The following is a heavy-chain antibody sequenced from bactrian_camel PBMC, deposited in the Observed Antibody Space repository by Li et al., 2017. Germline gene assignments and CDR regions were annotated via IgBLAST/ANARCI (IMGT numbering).Heavy chain of an antibody. Sequence: DVQLVESGGGLVQPGESLRLSCLASAATFRRDAMMWVRQAPGKGLEWVSNIAPAGGTTDYVDSVKGRFATSRDNAKNTAYLQMDSLKPEDTGVYYCLSTGFWGHGTQVTVS. CDR2: IAPAGGTT. CDR1: AATFRRDA. D-gene: IGHD5*01. J-gene: IGHJ6*01. CDR3: LSTGF. V-gene: IGHV3S35*01.